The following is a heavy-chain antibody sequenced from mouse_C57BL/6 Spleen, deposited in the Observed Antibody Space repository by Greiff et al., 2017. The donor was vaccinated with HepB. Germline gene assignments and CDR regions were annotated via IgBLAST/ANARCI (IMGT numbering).Heavy chain of an antibody. J-gene: IGHJ2*01. CDR3: ARDYYGSRYYFDY. CDR2: IYPGSGNT. D-gene: IGHD1-1*01. V-gene: IGHV1-76*01. Sequence: VQLQQSGAELVRPGASVKLSCKASGYTFTDYYINWVKQRPGQGLEWIARIYPGSGNTYYNEKFKGKATLTAEKSSSTAYMQLSSLTSEDSAVYFCARDYYGSRYYFDYWGQGTTLTVSS. CDR1: GYTFTDYY.